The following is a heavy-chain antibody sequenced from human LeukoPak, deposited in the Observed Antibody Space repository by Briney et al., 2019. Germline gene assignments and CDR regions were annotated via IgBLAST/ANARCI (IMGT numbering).Heavy chain of an antibody. D-gene: IGHD6-19*01. J-gene: IGHJ4*02. Sequence: ASVKVSCKASGYTFTSHGISWVRQAPGQGLEWMGWISTYNGNTNYAQKLQGRVSMTTDTSTSTAYMELSRLRSDDTAVYYCARDIAVAGNDYWGQGTLVTVSS. CDR2: ISTYNGNT. CDR3: ARDIAVAGNDY. CDR1: GYTFTSHG. V-gene: IGHV1-18*01.